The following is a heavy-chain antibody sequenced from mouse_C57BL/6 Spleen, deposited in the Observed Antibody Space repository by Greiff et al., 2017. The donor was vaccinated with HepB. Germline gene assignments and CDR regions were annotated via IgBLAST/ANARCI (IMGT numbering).Heavy chain of an antibody. J-gene: IGHJ4*01. CDR3: AYYDYDGYAMDY. D-gene: IGHD2-4*01. V-gene: IGHV1-64*01. Sequence: QVQLQQSGAELVKPGASVKLSCKASGYTFTSYWMHWVKQRPGQGLEWIGMIHPNSGSTNYNEKFKSKATLTVDKSSSTAYMQLSSLTSEDSAVYYCAYYDYDGYAMDYWGQGTSVTVSS. CDR2: IHPNSGST. CDR1: GYTFTSYW.